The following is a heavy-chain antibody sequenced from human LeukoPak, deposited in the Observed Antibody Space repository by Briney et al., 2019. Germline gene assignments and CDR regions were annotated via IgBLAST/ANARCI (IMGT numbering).Heavy chain of an antibody. V-gene: IGHV4-59*01. Sequence: PSETLSLTCTVSGGSISSYYWSWIRRPPGKGLEWIGYIYYSGSTNYNPSLKSRVTISVDTSKNQFSLKLSSVTAADTAVYYCARTPADGGYDRALDYWGQGTLVTVSS. CDR3: ARTPADGGYDRALDY. CDR2: IYYSGST. J-gene: IGHJ4*02. CDR1: GGSISSYY. D-gene: IGHD3-22*01.